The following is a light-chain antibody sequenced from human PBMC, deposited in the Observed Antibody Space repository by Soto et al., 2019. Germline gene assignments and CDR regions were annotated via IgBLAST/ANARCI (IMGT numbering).Light chain of an antibody. Sequence: DIQMTQSTSSLSASVGDRVTITCRASQTISRALNWYQQKPGKAPKLLIYAASSLQSGVPSRFIGSSSSGDFILTISSLQPEDFATYYCQQSYTNPTVGGGTKVDI. CDR1: QTISRA. V-gene: IGKV1-39*01. J-gene: IGKJ4*01. CDR2: AAS. CDR3: QQSYTNPT.